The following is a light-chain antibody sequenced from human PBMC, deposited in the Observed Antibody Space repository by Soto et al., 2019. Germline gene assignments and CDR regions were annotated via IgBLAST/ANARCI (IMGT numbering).Light chain of an antibody. CDR1: TGAVTSAYY. J-gene: IGLJ3*02. CDR2: STA. CDR3: LLYCVGTWV. Sequence: QTVVTQEPSLTVSPGGTVTLTCASSTGAVTSAYYPNWFQQKPGQAPRSLIYSTANQHSWTPARFSGSLLGGKAALTLSGVQPEDDAEYYCLLYCVGTWVFGGGTQLTVL. V-gene: IGLV7-43*01.